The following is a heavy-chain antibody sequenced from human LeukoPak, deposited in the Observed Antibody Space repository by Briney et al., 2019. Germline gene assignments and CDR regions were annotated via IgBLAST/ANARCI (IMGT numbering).Heavy chain of an antibody. D-gene: IGHD3-3*01. Sequence: GASVMVYCTASGFTFTNYGISWVRQAPGQGLEWMSWISANNGEIRYAQKFQGRVIMTTDTSTTTAYMELTSLRSDDTSVYYCARVPPSGHQVFGSDYWGQGTQVTVSS. CDR1: GFTFTNYG. V-gene: IGHV1-18*04. CDR3: ARVPPSGHQVFGSDY. CDR2: ISANNGEI. J-gene: IGHJ4*02.